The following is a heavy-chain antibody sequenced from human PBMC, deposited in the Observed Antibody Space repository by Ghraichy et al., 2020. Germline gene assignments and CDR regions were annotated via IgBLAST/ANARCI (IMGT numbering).Heavy chain of an antibody. CDR2: IRSKAYGGTA. Sequence: GGSLRLSCTASGFTFGDYAMSWFRQAPGKGLEWVGFIRSKAYGGTADYAASVKGRFIISRDDSKSIAYLQMNSLETEDTAVYYCSRGRELAFDPWGQGTLVTVSS. CDR3: SRGRELAFDP. CDR1: GFTFGDYA. V-gene: IGHV3-49*03. J-gene: IGHJ5*02. D-gene: IGHD1-26*01.